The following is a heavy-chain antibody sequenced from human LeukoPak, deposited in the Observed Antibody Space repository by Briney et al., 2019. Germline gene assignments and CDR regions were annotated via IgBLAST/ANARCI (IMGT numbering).Heavy chain of an antibody. Sequence: PGWPQRLSGASAGFTFSSHNRKWVRPTPGKRLEWVSSISGSRNSIDYADSVTGRFIVSRDKAKNSLYVQMNSLRAEDTAIYYCAKGSASPYSGSSKWGKGILVTVSS. J-gene: IGHJ4*02. D-gene: IGHD1-26*01. CDR3: AKGSASPYSGSSK. CDR1: GFTFSSHN. V-gene: IGHV3-21*04. CDR2: ISGSRNSI.